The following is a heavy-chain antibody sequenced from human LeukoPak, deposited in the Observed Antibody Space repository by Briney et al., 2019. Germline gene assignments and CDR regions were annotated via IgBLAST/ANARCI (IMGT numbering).Heavy chain of an antibody. V-gene: IGHV3-30*03. CDR3: ASTAINHAILSGYFEC. CDR1: GVTFSTYG. J-gene: IGHJ4*02. Sequence: GRSLRLSCTPSGVTFSTYGMTWVRQAPAKGLEWVAVLSNDVTNKYYADSVKGRFTISRDNSKNTLYLQMNSLRAADTVVYYCASTAINHAILSGYFECWGQGTLLTVSS. D-gene: IGHD3-9*01. CDR2: LSNDVTNK.